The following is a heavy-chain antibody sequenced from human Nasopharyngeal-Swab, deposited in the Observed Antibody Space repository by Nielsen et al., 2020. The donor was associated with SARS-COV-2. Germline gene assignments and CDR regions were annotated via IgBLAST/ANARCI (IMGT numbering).Heavy chain of an antibody. CDR3: AKLAYILTGYPDY. CDR1: GFTFSSYA. CDR2: ISGGGGST. V-gene: IGHV3-23*01. Sequence: GESLKISCAASGFTFSSYAMSWVRQAPGKGLEWVSAISGGGGSTYYADSVKGRFTISRDNSKNTLYLQMNSLRAEDTAVYYFAKLAYILTGYPDYWGQGTLVTVSS. J-gene: IGHJ4*02. D-gene: IGHD3-9*01.